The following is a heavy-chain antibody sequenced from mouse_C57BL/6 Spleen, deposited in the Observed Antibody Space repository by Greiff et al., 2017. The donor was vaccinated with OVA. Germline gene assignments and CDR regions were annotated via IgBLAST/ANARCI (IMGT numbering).Heavy chain of an antibody. Sequence: EVHLVESGGGLVKPGGSLKLSCAASGFTFSSYAMSWVRQTPEKRLEWVATISDGGSYTYYPDNVKGRFTISRDNAKNNLYLQMSHLKSEDTAMYYCARGRGLYWYFDVWGTGTTVTVSS. CDR2: ISDGGSYT. V-gene: IGHV5-4*01. CDR1: GFTFSSYA. D-gene: IGHD3-3*01. J-gene: IGHJ1*03. CDR3: ARGRGLYWYFDV.